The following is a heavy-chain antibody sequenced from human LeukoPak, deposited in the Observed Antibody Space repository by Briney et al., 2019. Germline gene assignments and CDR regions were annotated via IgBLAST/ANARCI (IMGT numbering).Heavy chain of an antibody. Sequence: ASVKVSCKASGYTFTGYYMHWVRQAPGQGLEWMGWINPNSGGTNYAQKFQGRVTMTRDTSISTAYMELSRLRSDDTAVYYCARVKGYDFWSGYYAFDYWGQGTLVTVSS. CDR1: GYTFTGYY. D-gene: IGHD3-3*01. CDR2: INPNSGGT. V-gene: IGHV1-2*02. CDR3: ARVKGYDFWSGYYAFDY. J-gene: IGHJ4*02.